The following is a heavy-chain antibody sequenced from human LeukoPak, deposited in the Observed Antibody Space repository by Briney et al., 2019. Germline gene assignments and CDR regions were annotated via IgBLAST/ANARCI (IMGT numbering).Heavy chain of an antibody. V-gene: IGHV3-30*04. CDR1: GFTFSSYA. D-gene: IGHD3-16*01. CDR2: ISYDGSNK. Sequence: PGGSLRLSCAASGFTFSSYAMHWVRQAPGKGLEGVAVISYDGSNKYYADSVKGRFTISRDNSKNTLYLQMNSLRAEDTAVYYCARDGGDHWGQGTLVTVSS. CDR3: ARDGGDH. J-gene: IGHJ4*02.